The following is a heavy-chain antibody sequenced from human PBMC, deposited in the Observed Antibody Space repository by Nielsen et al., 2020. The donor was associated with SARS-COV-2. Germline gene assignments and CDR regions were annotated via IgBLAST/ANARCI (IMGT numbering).Heavy chain of an antibody. CDR2: ISRSGGSPSGGST. J-gene: IGHJ5*02. Sequence: GESLKISCAASGFIFSSYAMTWVRQAPGKALEWVSSISRSGGSPSGGSTLYADSVKGRFTISRDSSKNTVYLQMNSLRAEDTAVYYCAKVTGYTFDPWGQGTLVTVSS. CDR1: GFIFSSYA. V-gene: IGHV3-23*01. D-gene: IGHD5-18*01. CDR3: AKVTGYTFDP.